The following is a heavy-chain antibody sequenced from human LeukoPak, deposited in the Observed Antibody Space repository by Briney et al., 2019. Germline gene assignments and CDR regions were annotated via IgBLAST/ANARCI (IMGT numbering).Heavy chain of an antibody. V-gene: IGHV3-21*01. CDR2: ISSSSSYI. CDR3: AKDDI. CDR1: GFTFRNYG. Sequence: PGGSLRLSCAASGFTFRNYGMYWIRQAPGKGLEWVSSISSSSSYIYYADSVKGRFTISRDNAKNSLYLQMNSLRAEDTAVYYCAKDDIWGQGTMVTVSS. J-gene: IGHJ3*02.